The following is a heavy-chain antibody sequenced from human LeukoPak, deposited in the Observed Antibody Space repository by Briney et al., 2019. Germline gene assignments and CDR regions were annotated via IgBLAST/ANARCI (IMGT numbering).Heavy chain of an antibody. CDR2: ISYNGNNK. CDR1: GFTFSSYW. V-gene: IGHV3-30*18. CDR3: AKYSSCFLDY. D-gene: IGHD6-13*01. J-gene: IGHJ4*02. Sequence: PGGSLRLSCAASGFTFSSYWMHWVRQAPGKGLEWVAVISYNGNNKYYADSVKGRFTISRDNSKNTLYLQMNSLRAEDTAVYYCAKYSSCFLDYWGQGTLVTVSS.